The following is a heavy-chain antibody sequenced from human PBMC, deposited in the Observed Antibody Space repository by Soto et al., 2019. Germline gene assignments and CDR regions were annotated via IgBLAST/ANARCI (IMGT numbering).Heavy chain of an antibody. V-gene: IGHV3-74*01. J-gene: IGHJ3*02. CDR2: INSDGSST. D-gene: IGHD6-19*01. Sequence: GGSLRLSCAASGFTFSSYWMHWVRQAPGKGLVCVSRINSDGSSTSYADSVKGRFTISRDNAKNTLYLQMNSLRAEDTAVYYCAKALSGWPNDAFDIWGQGTMVTVSS. CDR1: GFTFSSYW. CDR3: AKALSGWPNDAFDI.